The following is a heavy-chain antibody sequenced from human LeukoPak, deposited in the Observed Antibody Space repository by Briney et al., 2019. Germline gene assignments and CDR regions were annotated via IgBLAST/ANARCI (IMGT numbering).Heavy chain of an antibody. CDR2: ISGDGGRT. J-gene: IGHJ4*02. Sequence: GGSLRLSCAASGFTFDDYAMHWVRQAPGKGLEWVSLISGDGGRTYYADSVKGRFTISRDNSKNSLYLQMNSLRIEDTALYYCEKDIGGFSYAADYWGQGTLVTVSS. D-gene: IGHD3-16*01. CDR3: EKDIGGFSYAADY. V-gene: IGHV3-43*02. CDR1: GFTFDDYA.